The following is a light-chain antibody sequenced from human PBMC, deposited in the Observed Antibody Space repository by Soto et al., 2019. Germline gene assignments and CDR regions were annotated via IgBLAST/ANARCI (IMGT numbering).Light chain of an antibody. J-gene: IGLJ1*01. CDR1: NIGSKS. Sequence: SYELTQPPSVSVAPGKTARITCGGNNIGSKSVHWYQQKPGQAPVLVIYYDSDRPSGIPERVSGSNSGNTATLTISRVEAGDEADYYWQAWDSSSDHNVFGTGTKVTVL. CDR3: QAWDSSSDHNV. V-gene: IGLV3-21*04. CDR2: YDS.